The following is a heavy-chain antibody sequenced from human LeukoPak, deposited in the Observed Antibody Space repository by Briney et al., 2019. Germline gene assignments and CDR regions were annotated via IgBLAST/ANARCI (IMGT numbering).Heavy chain of an antibody. Sequence: GGSLRLSCAASGFTFSSYAMSWVRQAPGKGLEWVSAISGSGGSTYYADSVKGRFTVSRDNSKNSLYLQMSSLTAADTAVYYCAKDRSIGTYYTFDHWGQGTLVTVSS. V-gene: IGHV3-23*01. D-gene: IGHD1-26*01. CDR3: AKDRSIGTYYTFDH. J-gene: IGHJ4*02. CDR2: ISGSGGST. CDR1: GFTFSSYA.